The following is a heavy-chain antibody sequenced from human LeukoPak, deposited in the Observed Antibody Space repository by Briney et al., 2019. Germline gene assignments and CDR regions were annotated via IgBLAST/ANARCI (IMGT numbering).Heavy chain of an antibody. CDR2: ISGSDDGT. V-gene: IGHV3-23*01. D-gene: IGHD2-15*01. J-gene: IGHJ4*02. Sequence: PGGSLRLSCAASGFTFSTYAMSWVRQIPGKGLEWVSAISGSDDGTYYADSVKGRFTISRDNSRNTLYLQMNTLRAEDTAVYFCAKSPVSSCRGSFFYPFDYWGQGNLVTVSS. CDR1: GFTFSTYA. CDR3: AKSPVSSCRGSFFYPFDY.